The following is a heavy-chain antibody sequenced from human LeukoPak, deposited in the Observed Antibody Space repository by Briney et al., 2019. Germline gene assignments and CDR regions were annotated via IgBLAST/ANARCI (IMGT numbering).Heavy chain of an antibody. J-gene: IGHJ3*02. CDR2: IKEDGSEK. CDR3: ARDSIGSDYYDSSGYYFGAFDI. CDR1: GVTFSSFW. D-gene: IGHD3-22*01. Sequence: SGGSLRLSCAASGVTFSSFWMSWVRQAPGKGLEWVANIKEDGSEKYYVDSVKGRFTISRDNAKNSLYLQMNSLRAEDTAVYYCARDSIGSDYYDSSGYYFGAFDIWGQGTMVTVSS. V-gene: IGHV3-7*01.